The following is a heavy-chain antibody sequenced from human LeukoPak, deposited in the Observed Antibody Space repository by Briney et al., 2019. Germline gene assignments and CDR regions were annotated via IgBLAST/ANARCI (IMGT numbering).Heavy chain of an antibody. Sequence: ASVKVSCKASGYTFTGYYMHWVRQAPGQGLEWMGRINPNSGGTNYAQKFQGRVTMTRDTSISTAYMELSRLRSDDTAVYYCARGEGGLTNFDYWGQGTLVTVSS. CDR1: GYTFTGYY. J-gene: IGHJ4*02. D-gene: IGHD2-15*01. CDR2: INPNSGGT. CDR3: ARGEGGLTNFDY. V-gene: IGHV1-2*06.